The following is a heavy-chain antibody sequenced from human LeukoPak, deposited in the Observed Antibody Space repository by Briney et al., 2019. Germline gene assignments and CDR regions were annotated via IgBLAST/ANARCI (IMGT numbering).Heavy chain of an antibody. CDR3: ARAPVLTGYFCSWWFDP. D-gene: IGHD3-9*01. CDR2: IWYDGSNK. Sequence: LEWVAAIWYDGSNKYYADSFKGRFIISRDNSTSTLYLQMSSLRAEDTAVYYCARAPVLTGYFCSWWFDPWGQGTLVTVSS. V-gene: IGHV3-33*01. J-gene: IGHJ5*02.